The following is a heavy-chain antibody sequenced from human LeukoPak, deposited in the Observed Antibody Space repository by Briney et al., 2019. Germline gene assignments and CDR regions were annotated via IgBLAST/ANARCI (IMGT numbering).Heavy chain of an antibody. CDR1: GFTFSSYW. CDR3: ARVTRTGNFDC. D-gene: IGHD1-1*01. CDR2: IKQVGSEK. J-gene: IGHJ4*02. V-gene: IGHV3-7*05. Sequence: GGSLRLSCAASGFTFSSYWMSWVRQAPGKGLEWVANIKQVGSEKYYVDSVKGRFTISRDSANNSLFLQMNSLRAEDTAVYYCARVTRTGNFDCWGQGTLVTVSS.